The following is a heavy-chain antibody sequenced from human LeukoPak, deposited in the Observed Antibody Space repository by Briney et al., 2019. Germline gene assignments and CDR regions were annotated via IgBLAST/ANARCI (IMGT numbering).Heavy chain of an antibody. D-gene: IGHD5-18*01. CDR1: GGSISSSSHY. Sequence: PSETLSLTCTVSGGSISSSSHYWGWIRQPPGKGLEWIGNIYYSGSTYYNPSLKSRVTISVDTSKNQFSLKLSSVTAADTAVYYCASVGMGYSYANFDYWGQGTLVTVSS. J-gene: IGHJ4*02. CDR2: IYYSGST. V-gene: IGHV4-39*01. CDR3: ASVGMGYSYANFDY.